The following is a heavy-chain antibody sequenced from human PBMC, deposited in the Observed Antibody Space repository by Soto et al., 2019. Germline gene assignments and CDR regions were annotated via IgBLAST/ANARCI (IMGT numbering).Heavy chain of an antibody. V-gene: IGHV3-74*01. CDR1: GFTFSNYY. Sequence: GGSLRLSCAASGFTFSNYYMHWVRQAPGKGLVWVSRVNSDESSTSYADSVKGRFTISRDNAKNSLYLQMNSLRAEDTAVYYCARDGSLGGYYDFFDYWGQGTLVTVSS. CDR3: ARDGSLGGYYDFFDY. D-gene: IGHD3-22*01. CDR2: VNSDESST. J-gene: IGHJ4*02.